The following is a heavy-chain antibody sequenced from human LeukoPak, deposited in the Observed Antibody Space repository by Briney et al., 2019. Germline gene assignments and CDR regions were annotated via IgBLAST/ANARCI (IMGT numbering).Heavy chain of an antibody. J-gene: IGHJ4*02. Sequence: SETLSLTCTVSGGSISSYYWSWIRQPPGKGLEGIGYIYYSGSTNYNPSLKSRVTISVDTSKNQFSLKLSSVTAADTAVYYCARQASTTDYFDYWGQGTLVTVSS. V-gene: IGHV4-59*08. CDR2: IYYSGST. CDR1: GGSISSYY. CDR3: ARQASTTDYFDY. D-gene: IGHD4-11*01.